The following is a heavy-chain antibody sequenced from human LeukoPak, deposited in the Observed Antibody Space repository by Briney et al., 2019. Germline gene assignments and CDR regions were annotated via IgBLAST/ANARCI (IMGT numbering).Heavy chain of an antibody. CDR3: ARGSGLLADEGFDY. D-gene: IGHD2-15*01. CDR2: IYHSGST. CDR1: GYSISSGYY. J-gene: IGHJ4*02. V-gene: IGHV4-38-2*02. Sequence: PSETLSLTCTVSGYSISSGYYWGWIRQPPGKGLEWIGSIYHSGSTYYNPSLKSRVTISVDTSKNQFSLKLSSVTAADTAVYYCARGSGLLADEGFDYWGQGTLVTVSS.